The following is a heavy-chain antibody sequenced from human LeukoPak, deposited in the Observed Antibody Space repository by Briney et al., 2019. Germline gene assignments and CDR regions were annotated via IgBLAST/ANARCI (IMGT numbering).Heavy chain of an antibody. D-gene: IGHD6-19*01. J-gene: IGHJ4*02. V-gene: IGHV3-23*01. CDR1: GFTFSSYA. CDR3: AKVKAVAGTEY. Sequence: GGSLRPSCAASGFTFSSYAMSWVRQAPGKGLEWVSAISGSGGSTYYADSVKGRFTISRDNSKNTLYLQMNSLRAEDTAVYYCAKVKAVAGTEYWGQGTLVTVSS. CDR2: ISGSGGST.